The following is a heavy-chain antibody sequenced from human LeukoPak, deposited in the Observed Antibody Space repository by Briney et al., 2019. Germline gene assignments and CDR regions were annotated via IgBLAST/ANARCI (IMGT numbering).Heavy chain of an antibody. D-gene: IGHD1-26*01. CDR1: GFTFSSYG. Sequence: GGSLRLSCAASGFTFSSYGMHWVRQAPGKGLEWVAFIRYDGSKKYYADSVKGRFTISRENSKNTLYLQMNSLRAEDTAVYYCAKDTRLWTVGAGDYWGQGTLVTVSS. J-gene: IGHJ4*02. CDR2: IRYDGSKK. V-gene: IGHV3-30*02. CDR3: AKDTRLWTVGAGDY.